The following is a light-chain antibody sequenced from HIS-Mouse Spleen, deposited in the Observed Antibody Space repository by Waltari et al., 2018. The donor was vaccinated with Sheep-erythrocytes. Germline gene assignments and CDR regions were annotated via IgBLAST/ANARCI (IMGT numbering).Light chain of an antibody. Sequence: DIQMTQSPSSVSASVGDRVTITFRASQGISRWLAWYQQKPWKAPKLLIYAASSLQSRVPSRFSGSGSGTDFTLTISSLQPEDFATYYCQQANSFPITFGQGTRLEIK. J-gene: IGKJ5*01. CDR1: QGISRW. CDR3: QQANSFPIT. CDR2: AAS. V-gene: IGKV1-12*01.